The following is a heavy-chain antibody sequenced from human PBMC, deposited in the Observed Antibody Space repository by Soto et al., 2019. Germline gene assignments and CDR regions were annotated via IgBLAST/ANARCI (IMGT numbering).Heavy chain of an antibody. CDR3: AREGAPRDRFEVEAAGQFDYYYYMDV. V-gene: IGHV1-69*04. CDR1: GGTFSSYT. D-gene: IGHD6-13*01. Sequence: SVKVSCKASGGTFSSYTISWVRQAPGQGLEWMGRIIPILGIANYAQKFQGRVTITADKSTSTAYMELSSLRSEDTAVYYCAREGAPRDRFEVEAAGQFDYYYYMDVWGKGTTVTVSS. CDR2: IIPILGIA. J-gene: IGHJ6*03.